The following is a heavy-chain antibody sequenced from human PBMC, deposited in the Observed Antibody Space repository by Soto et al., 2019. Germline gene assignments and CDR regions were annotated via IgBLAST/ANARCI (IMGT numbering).Heavy chain of an antibody. CDR1: EFTFSSYA. CDR3: AKAGGVIDDTTLYRQIDY. J-gene: IGHJ4*02. D-gene: IGHD2-8*02. V-gene: IGHV3-23*01. CDR2: IDKSAESA. Sequence: GGSLRLSCAASEFTFSSYAMSWVRQAPGKGLEWVSGIDKSAESAFYADSVKGRFTISRDNSKNTLYLQMNSLRVEDTAVYYCAKAGGVIDDTTLYRQIDYRGQGTLVTVSS.